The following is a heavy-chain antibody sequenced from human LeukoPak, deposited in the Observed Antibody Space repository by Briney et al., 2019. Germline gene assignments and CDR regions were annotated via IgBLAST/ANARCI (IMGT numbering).Heavy chain of an antibody. CDR1: GFTFSSYA. D-gene: IGHD3-9*01. V-gene: IGHV3-23*01. CDR3: AKTYYDILTGYYRGNDY. J-gene: IGHJ4*02. Sequence: GGSLRLSCAASGFTFSSYAMSWVRQAPGKGLEWVSAISGSGGSTYYADSVKGRFTISRDNSENTLYLQMNSLRAEDTAVYYCAKTYYDILTGYYRGNDYWGQGTLVTVSS. CDR2: ISGSGGST.